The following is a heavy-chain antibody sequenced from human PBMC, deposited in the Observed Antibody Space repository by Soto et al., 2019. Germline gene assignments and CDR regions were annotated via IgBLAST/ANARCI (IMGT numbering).Heavy chain of an antibody. CDR2: IYHSGST. Sequence: LSLTCAVSGGSISSGGYSWSWIRQPPGKGLEWIGYIYHSGSTYYNPSLKSRVTISVDGSKNQFSLKLSSVTAADTAVYYCARAPYVMDAFDIWGQGTMVTVSS. J-gene: IGHJ3*02. CDR1: GGSISSGGYS. V-gene: IGHV4-30-2*01. D-gene: IGHD3-10*02. CDR3: ARAPYVMDAFDI.